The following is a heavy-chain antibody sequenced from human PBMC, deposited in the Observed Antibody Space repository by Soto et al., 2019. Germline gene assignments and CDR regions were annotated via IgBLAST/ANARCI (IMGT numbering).Heavy chain of an antibody. CDR3: ARARITIFGVSAPDV. CDR1: GFTFSSYG. CDR2: IWYDGSNK. J-gene: IGHJ6*04. V-gene: IGHV3-33*01. Sequence: GGSLRHSCTASGFTFSSYGMHWVRQATGKGLEWVAVIWYDGSNKYYADSVKGRFTISRDNSKNTLYLQMNSLRAEDTAVYYCARARITIFGVSAPDVWGKGTTVTVSS. D-gene: IGHD3-3*01.